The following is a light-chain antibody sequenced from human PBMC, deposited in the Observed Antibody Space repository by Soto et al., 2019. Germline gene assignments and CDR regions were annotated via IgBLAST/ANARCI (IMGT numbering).Light chain of an antibody. J-gene: IGKJ1*01. V-gene: IGKV1-39*01. Sequence: DIQMTQSPSSLSASVGDRVTITCRASQSISSYLNWYQQKQGKASKLLIYAASSLQSGVPSRFSGRGSGTDFTLTISSLQPEDFATYYCQQSYSTPRTFGQGTKVEIK. CDR2: AAS. CDR3: QQSYSTPRT. CDR1: QSISSY.